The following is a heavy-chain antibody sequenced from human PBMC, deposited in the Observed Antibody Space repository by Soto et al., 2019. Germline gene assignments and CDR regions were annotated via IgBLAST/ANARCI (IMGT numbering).Heavy chain of an antibody. V-gene: IGHV4-59*12. CDR1: GGSTSNYY. D-gene: IGHD2-8*02. CDR2: IYYSGST. Sequence: SETLSLTCIVSGGSTSNYYWSWIRQPPGKGLEWIGYIYYSGSTNYNPSLKSRVTISVDTSKNQFSLKLTSVTAADTAVYYCARDKITGLFDYWGQGTLVTSPQ. CDR3: ARDKITGLFDY. J-gene: IGHJ4*02.